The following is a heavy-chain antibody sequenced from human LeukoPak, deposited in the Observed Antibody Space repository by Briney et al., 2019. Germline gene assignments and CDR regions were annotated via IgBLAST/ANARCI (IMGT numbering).Heavy chain of an antibody. J-gene: IGHJ4*02. CDR3: ARGRVGATDPPHY. D-gene: IGHD1-26*01. V-gene: IGHV4-59*01. CDR1: GGSISSYY. CDR2: IYYSGST. Sequence: SETLSLTCTVSGGSISSYYWSWIRQPPGEGLEWIGYIYYSGSTNYNPSLKSRVTISVDTSKNQFSLKLSSVTASDTAVYYCARGRVGATDPPHYWGQGTLVTVSS.